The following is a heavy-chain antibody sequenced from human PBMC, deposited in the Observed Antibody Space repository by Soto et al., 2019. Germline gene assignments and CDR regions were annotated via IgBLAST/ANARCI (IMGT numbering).Heavy chain of an antibody. V-gene: IGHV3-9*01. Sequence: GGSLRLSCAASGFTFDDYAMHWVRQAPGKGLEWVSGISWNSGSIGYADSVKGRFTISRDNAKNSLYLQMNSLRAEDTALYYCAKANPVGIAVAGTRWFDPWGQGTLVTVSS. CDR2: ISWNSGSI. CDR3: AKANPVGIAVAGTRWFDP. D-gene: IGHD6-19*01. CDR1: GFTFDDYA. J-gene: IGHJ5*02.